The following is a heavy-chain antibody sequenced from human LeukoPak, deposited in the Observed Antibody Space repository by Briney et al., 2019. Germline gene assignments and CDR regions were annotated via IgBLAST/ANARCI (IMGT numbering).Heavy chain of an antibody. Sequence: ASVKVSCKASGGTFSSYAISWVRQAPGQGLEWMGGIIPIFGTANYAQEFQGRVTITADESTSTAYMELSSLRSEDTAVYYCARDVPSETDYGDYGVYDYWGQGTLVTVSS. CDR2: IIPIFGTA. J-gene: IGHJ4*02. CDR1: GGTFSSYA. CDR3: ARDVPSETDYGDYGVYDY. D-gene: IGHD4-17*01. V-gene: IGHV1-69*13.